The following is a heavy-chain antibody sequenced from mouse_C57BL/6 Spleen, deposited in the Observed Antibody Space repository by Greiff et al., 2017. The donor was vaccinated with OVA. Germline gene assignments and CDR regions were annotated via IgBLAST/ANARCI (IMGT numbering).Heavy chain of an antibody. CDR2: IDPETGGT. J-gene: IGHJ3*01. V-gene: IGHV1-15*01. CDR3: TRPDSSLWFAY. Sequence: QVHVKQSGAELVRPGASVTLSCKASGYTFTDYEMHWVKQTPVHGLEWIGAIDPETGGTAYNQKFKGKAILTADKSSSTAYMELRSLTSEDSAVYYCTRPDSSLWFAYWGQGTLVTVSA. CDR1: GYTFTDYE. D-gene: IGHD3-2*02.